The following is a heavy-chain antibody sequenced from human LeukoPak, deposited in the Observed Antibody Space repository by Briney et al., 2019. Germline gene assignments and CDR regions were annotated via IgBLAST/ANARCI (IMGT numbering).Heavy chain of an antibody. J-gene: IGHJ4*02. V-gene: IGHV3-21*01. Sequence: GGSLRLSCAASGFTFSSYSMNWVRQAPGKGLEWVSSISSSSSSYIYYADSVKGRFTISRDNAKNSLYLQMNSLRAEDTAVYYCARAYSSGWYVQAGIDYWGQGTLVTVSS. CDR2: ISSSSSSYI. CDR1: GFTFSSYS. D-gene: IGHD6-19*01. CDR3: ARAYSSGWYVQAGIDY.